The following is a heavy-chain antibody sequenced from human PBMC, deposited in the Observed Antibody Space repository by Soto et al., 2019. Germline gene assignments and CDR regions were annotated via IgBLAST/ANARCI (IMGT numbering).Heavy chain of an antibody. D-gene: IGHD2-15*01. CDR3: GRGWTPIDY. V-gene: IGHV1-18*03. Sequence: QVQLVQSGAEVKKPGASVKVSCKASGYTFTNFGISWVRQAPGQGLEWMGWISASNGKTNYAQNFQGRVTMTTDTATSRAYTELRSLRSDEMAVNYCGRGWTPIDYWGQGTLVTVSS. CDR1: GYTFTNFG. CDR2: ISASNGKT. J-gene: IGHJ4*02.